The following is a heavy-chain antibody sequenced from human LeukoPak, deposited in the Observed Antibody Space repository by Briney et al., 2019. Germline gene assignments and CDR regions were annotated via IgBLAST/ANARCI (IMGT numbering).Heavy chain of an antibody. CDR2: ISSSSSYI. CDR3: ARLESADPDY. D-gene: IGHD2-2*01. V-gene: IGHV3-21*01. Sequence: PGGSLRLSCAASGFTFTTYAMSWVRQAPGKGLEWVSSISSSSSYIYYADSVKGRFTISRDNAKNSLYLQMNSLRAEDTAVYYCARLESADPDYWGQGTLVTVSS. J-gene: IGHJ4*02. CDR1: GFTFTTYA.